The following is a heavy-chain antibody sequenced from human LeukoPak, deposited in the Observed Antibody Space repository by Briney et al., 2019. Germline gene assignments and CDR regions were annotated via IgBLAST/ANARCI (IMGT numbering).Heavy chain of an antibody. CDR1: GFTFSSNY. CDR2: SESGTRT. J-gene: IGHJ6*04. D-gene: IGHD2-21*01. Sequence: PGGSLRLSCAVSGFTFSSNYMSWVRQAPGKGLEWVSAVSESGTRTFYADSVKGRFAISRNSLRADDTAVYYCARPGCGGNCYYRMDVWGKGTTVTVSS. V-gene: IGHV3-53*01. CDR3: ARPGCGGNCYYRMDV.